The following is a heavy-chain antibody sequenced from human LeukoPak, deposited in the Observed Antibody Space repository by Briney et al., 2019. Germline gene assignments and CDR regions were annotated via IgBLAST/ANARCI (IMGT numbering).Heavy chain of an antibody. D-gene: IGHD3-10*01. J-gene: IGHJ6*03. Sequence: SETLSLTCSVSGGSIRTYYWSWIRQPPGKGLEWIGYIYYSGSTNYNPSLKSRVTISVDTSKNQFSLRLSSVTAADTAVYYCARVRNWDSSGNYYASGGSYYYMDVWGKGTTVTVTS. CDR1: GGSIRTYY. CDR3: ARVRNWDSSGNYYASGGSYYYMDV. V-gene: IGHV4-59*01. CDR2: IYYSGST.